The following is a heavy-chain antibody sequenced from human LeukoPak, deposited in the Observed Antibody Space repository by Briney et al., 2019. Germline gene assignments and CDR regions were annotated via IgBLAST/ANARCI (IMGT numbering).Heavy chain of an antibody. J-gene: IGHJ4*02. D-gene: IGHD3-10*01. CDR1: GGSISSYY. V-gene: IGHV4-59*01. Sequence: SETLSLTCTVSGGSISSYYWSWIRQPPGKGLEWIGYIYYSGSTNYNPSLKCRVTISVDTSKNQFSLKLSSVTAADTAVYYCARGYYYGSGSDFYYFDYWGQGTLVTVSS. CDR2: IYYSGST. CDR3: ARGYYYGSGSDFYYFDY.